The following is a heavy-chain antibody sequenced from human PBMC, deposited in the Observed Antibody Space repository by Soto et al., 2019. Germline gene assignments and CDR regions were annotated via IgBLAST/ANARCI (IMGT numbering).Heavy chain of an antibody. CDR3: ARDMWWSPDGDFDY. V-gene: IGHV1-18*01. J-gene: IGHJ4*02. CDR1: GGTFSSYA. Sequence: GASVKVSCKASGGTFSSYAISWVRQAPGQGLEWMGWISAYNGNTNYAQKLQGRVTMTTDTSTSTAYMELRSLRSDDTAVYYCARDMWWSPDGDFDYWGQGTLVTVSS. D-gene: IGHD2-21*01. CDR2: ISAYNGNT.